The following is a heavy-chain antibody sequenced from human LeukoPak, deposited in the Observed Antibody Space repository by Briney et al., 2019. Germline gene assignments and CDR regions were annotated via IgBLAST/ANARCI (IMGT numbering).Heavy chain of an antibody. CDR1: GFTFSTYA. CDR2: ITGNGGST. V-gene: IGHV3-23*01. Sequence: PGGSLRLSCAASGFTFSTYAINWVRQVPGKGLEWVSSITGNGGSTYLADSVKGRFTISRDNSRNTLYLQVNSLRAEDTAVYYCAKATLGSCSGARCYPFDYWGQGTLVTVSS. CDR3: AKATLGSCSGARCYPFDY. D-gene: IGHD2-15*01. J-gene: IGHJ4*02.